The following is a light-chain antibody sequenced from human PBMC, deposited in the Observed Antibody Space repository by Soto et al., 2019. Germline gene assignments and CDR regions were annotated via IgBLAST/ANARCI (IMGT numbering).Light chain of an antibody. V-gene: IGLV2-8*01. J-gene: IGLJ1*01. CDR1: SSNIGNNY. Sequence: QSVLTQPPSVSAAPGQKVTISCSGSSSNIGNNYVSWYQHLPGKAPRLIIYEVFQRPSGVPDRFSGSKSGNTASLTVSGLQAADEADYFCKSYAGSNTYVFGSGTKVTVL. CDR2: EVF. CDR3: KSYAGSNTYV.